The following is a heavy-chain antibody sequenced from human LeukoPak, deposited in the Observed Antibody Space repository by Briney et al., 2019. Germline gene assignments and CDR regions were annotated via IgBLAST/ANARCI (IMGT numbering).Heavy chain of an antibody. Sequence: GGSLRLSCVASGFTFRSYGMSWVRQAPGKGLEWVSSLSSGDSTYYADSVKGRFTISRDNSKNTLYLQLNSLRAEDTAVYYCAKDPPRDYWGQGTLVTVSS. J-gene: IGHJ4*02. CDR3: AKDPPRDY. CDR2: LSSGDST. CDR1: GFTFRSYG. V-gene: IGHV3-23*01.